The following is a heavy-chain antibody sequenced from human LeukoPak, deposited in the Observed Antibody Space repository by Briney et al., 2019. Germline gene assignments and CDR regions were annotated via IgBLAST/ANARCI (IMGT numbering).Heavy chain of an antibody. D-gene: IGHD5-18*01. CDR3: ASERSYGFSYYFDY. CDR2: ISSSSSYI. Sequence: GFLRLFCATSGITFSSYRMNWVRPAPGEGLELVPSISSSSSYIYYADSVKGRFTISRDNAKNSLYLQMNSLRAEDTAVYYCASERSYGFSYYFDYWGQGTLVTVSS. CDR1: GITFSSYR. J-gene: IGHJ4*02. V-gene: IGHV3-21*01.